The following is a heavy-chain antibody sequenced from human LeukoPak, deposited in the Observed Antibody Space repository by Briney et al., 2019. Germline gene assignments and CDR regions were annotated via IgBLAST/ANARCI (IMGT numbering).Heavy chain of an antibody. Sequence: GGSLRLSCAASGLSFSNAWMNWVRQAPGKGLEWVSTISGGGGSTYYADSVKGRFTISKDNSKNTLYLQVNSLRAEDTAVYYCAKGGKWDVTPFDYWGQGTLVTVSS. J-gene: IGHJ4*02. CDR2: ISGGGGST. V-gene: IGHV3-23*01. D-gene: IGHD1-26*01. CDR3: AKGGKWDVTPFDY. CDR1: GLSFSNAW.